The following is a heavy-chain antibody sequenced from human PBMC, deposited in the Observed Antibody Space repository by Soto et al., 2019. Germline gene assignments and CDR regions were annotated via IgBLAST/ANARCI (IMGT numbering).Heavy chain of an antibody. J-gene: IGHJ2*01. Sequence: QVQLVQSGAEVKKPGSSVKVSCKASGGTFSSYAISWVRQAPGQGLEWMGGIIPIFGTANYAQKFQGRVTVTADKSTSTAYMELSSLRSEDTAVYYFAGVELHYWYFDLWGRGTLVTVSS. D-gene: IGHD1-7*01. CDR1: GGTFSSYA. CDR2: IIPIFGTA. V-gene: IGHV1-69*06. CDR3: AGVELHYWYFDL.